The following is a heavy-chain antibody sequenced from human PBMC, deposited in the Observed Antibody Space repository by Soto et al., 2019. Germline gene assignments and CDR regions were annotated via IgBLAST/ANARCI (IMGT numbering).Heavy chain of an antibody. J-gene: IGHJ6*02. CDR2: IIPVYGTT. D-gene: IGHD3-9*01. V-gene: IGHV1-69*01. Sequence: QVHLVQSGAEVKKPGSSVKVSCKTSGDSLRRYTLSWVRQAPGQGLEWVGGIIPVYGTTEYSQNFQGRVKIIADAAPGMSSIYMELSSLRSEDTAVYFFAVTYFPAAIFAYKFFAMDVWGQGTTVIVSS. CDR3: AVTYFPAAIFAYKFFAMDV. CDR1: GDSLRRYT.